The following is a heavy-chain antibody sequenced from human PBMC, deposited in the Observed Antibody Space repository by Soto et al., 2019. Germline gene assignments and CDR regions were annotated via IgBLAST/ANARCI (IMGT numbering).Heavy chain of an antibody. CDR2: ISAYNGNT. Sequence: GASVKVSCKASGYTLTSYGISWVRQAPGQGLEWMGWISAYNGNTNYAQKLQGRVTMTTDTSTSTAYMELRSLRSDDTAVYYCARDPYYYDSSGYYRERQTYYYGMDVWGQGTTVTVSS. J-gene: IGHJ6*02. CDR1: GYTLTSYG. CDR3: ARDPYYYDSSGYYRERQTYYYGMDV. V-gene: IGHV1-18*04. D-gene: IGHD3-22*01.